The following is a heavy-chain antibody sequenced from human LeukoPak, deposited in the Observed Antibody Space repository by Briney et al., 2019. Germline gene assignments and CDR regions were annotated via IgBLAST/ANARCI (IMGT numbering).Heavy chain of an antibody. CDR2: ISDYNGNT. V-gene: IGHV1-18*01. D-gene: IGHD2-2*03. CDR3: ARDGYCSSSGCSNDY. CDR1: GYTFSSYG. J-gene: IGHJ4*02. Sequence: ASVKVSCKASGYTFSSYGISWVRQAPGQGLEWMGWISDYNGNTNYAQNVQGRVTMTTDRSRRTAYMELRSLRSDDTAVYHCARDGYCSSSGCSNDYWGQGTLVTVSS.